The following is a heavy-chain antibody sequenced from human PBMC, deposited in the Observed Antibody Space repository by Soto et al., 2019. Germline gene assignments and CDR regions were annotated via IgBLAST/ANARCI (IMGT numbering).Heavy chain of an antibody. Sequence: QVHPVQSGAEVKKPGASVKVSCKCSGYTFTSYGITWVRQAPGQGLEWMGWISAHNDNTDYAQKLQGRVTVTRDTSTSTAYMELSSLRSDDTAVYYCARGRYGDYWGQGALVTVSS. CDR3: ARGRYGDY. CDR1: GYTFTSYG. D-gene: IGHD1-1*01. CDR2: ISAHNDNT. V-gene: IGHV1-18*01. J-gene: IGHJ4*02.